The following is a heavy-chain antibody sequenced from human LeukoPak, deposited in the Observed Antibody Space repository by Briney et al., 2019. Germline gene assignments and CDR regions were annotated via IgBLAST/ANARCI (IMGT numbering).Heavy chain of an antibody. V-gene: IGHV4-34*01. D-gene: IGHD2-2*01. CDR2: INHSGST. Sequence: SETLSLTCAVYGGSFNGYYWSWIRQPPGKGLEWIGEINHSGSTNYNPSLKSRVTISVDTSKNQFSLKLSSVTAADTAVYYCARGRVVVVPAADAGYYYYYYMDVWGKGTTVTVSS. J-gene: IGHJ6*03. CDR1: GGSFNGYY. CDR3: ARGRVVVVPAADAGYYYYYYMDV.